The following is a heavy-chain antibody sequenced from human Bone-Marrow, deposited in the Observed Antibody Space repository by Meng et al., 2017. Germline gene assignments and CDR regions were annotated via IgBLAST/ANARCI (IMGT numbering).Heavy chain of an antibody. CDR1: GFTFSSYG. CDR3: AKDWSFFEY. CDR2: IKYDGSFK. J-gene: IGHJ4*02. V-gene: IGHV3-30*18. Sequence: QLQLVESGGGVVKPGWSLRLSCATSGFTFSSYGMHWVRQAPGKGLEWVAVIKYDGSFKDYADSVKRRFTISRDNSKYILYLQMNSLRADDTAVYFCAKDWSFFEYWGQGTLVTVSS.